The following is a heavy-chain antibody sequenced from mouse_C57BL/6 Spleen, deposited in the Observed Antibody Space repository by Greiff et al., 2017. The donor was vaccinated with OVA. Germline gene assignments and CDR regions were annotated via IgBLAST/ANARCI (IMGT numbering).Heavy chain of an antibody. CDR1: GFTFSDYY. V-gene: IGHV5-16*01. Sequence: EVKVEESEGSLVQPGSSMKLSCTASGFTFSDYYMAWVRQVPEKGLEWVANINYDGSSTYYLDSLKSRFIISRDNAKNILYLQMSSLKSEDTATYYCARDGGGNYVRYYFDYWGQGTTLTVSS. J-gene: IGHJ2*01. CDR3: ARDGGGNYVRYYFDY. D-gene: IGHD2-1*01. CDR2: INYDGSST.